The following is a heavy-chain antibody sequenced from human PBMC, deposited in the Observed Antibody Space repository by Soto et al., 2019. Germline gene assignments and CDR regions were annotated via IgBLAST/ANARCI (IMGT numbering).Heavy chain of an antibody. V-gene: IGHV3-74*01. CDR3: RRDVGGRGGY. CDR2: INEDGSTI. CDR1: GFTFSSYW. J-gene: IGHJ4*02. D-gene: IGHD3-16*01. Sequence: EVQLVESGGGLVQPGGSLRLSCAASGFTFSSYWMHWVRQAPGKGLVWVSRINEDGSTINYADSVKGRFTISRDNAKNKWYKKMTRQRAEDKAVYHCRRDVGGRGGYWGQGTLVTVSS.